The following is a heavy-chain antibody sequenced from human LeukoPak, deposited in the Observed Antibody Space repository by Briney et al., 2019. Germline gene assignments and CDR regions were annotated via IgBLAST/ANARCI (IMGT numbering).Heavy chain of an antibody. V-gene: IGHV4-4*02. D-gene: IGHD5-12*01. CDR1: GDSITTSNW. Sequence: SETLSLTCVVSGDSITTSNWWNWVRQPPGKGLEWIGKIYHRGNTNNNPSLKSRVTMSVDRSKNQFSLNLTSVTAADTAVYYCARSRGYSGYAYDAFDIWGQGTMVTVSS. CDR3: ARSRGYSGYAYDAFDI. CDR2: IYHRGNT. J-gene: IGHJ3*02.